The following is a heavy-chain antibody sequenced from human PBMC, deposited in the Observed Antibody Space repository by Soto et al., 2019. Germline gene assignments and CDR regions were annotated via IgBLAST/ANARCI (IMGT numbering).Heavy chain of an antibody. J-gene: IGHJ4*02. D-gene: IGHD2-21*01. Sequence: QVQLQESGPRLAKPSESLSLTCSVSGASLTRGVYYWSWLRQPPGRQLEWIGSIYYRGTTNYTPSLTGRVTISEDTSRNQVSVTVKSVTAADTAVYYCARANCVRCPFDLWGKGTLVTVSS. CDR1: GASLTRGVYY. V-gene: IGHV4-61*08. CDR2: IYYRGTT. CDR3: ARANCVRCPFDL.